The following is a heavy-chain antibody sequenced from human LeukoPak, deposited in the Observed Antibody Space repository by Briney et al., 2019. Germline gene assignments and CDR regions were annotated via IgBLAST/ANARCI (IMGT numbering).Heavy chain of an antibody. Sequence: SGGSLRLSCVVSGLTSDTYAMGWVRQAPGKGLQWVSSISSSGASTHYADSVKGRMTLSRDKSKNILYLQMNSLTAEDTAIYYCATRNSSWHRRFFDNWGQGTLVIVS. J-gene: IGHJ4*02. CDR2: ISSSGAST. CDR3: ATRNSSWHRRFFDN. D-gene: IGHD6-13*01. V-gene: IGHV3-23*01. CDR1: GLTSDTYA.